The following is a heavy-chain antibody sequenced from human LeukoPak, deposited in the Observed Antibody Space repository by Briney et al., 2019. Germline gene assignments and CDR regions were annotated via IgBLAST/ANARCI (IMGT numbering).Heavy chain of an antibody. Sequence: PSETLSLTCTVSGGSISSYYWSWIRQPPGKGLEWIGYIYYSGSTNYNPSLKSRVTISVDTSKNQFSLKLSSVTAADTAVYYCARGASYSNYDFGYWGQGTLVTVSS. CDR3: ARGASYSNYDFGY. J-gene: IGHJ4*02. D-gene: IGHD4-11*01. CDR1: GGSISSYY. V-gene: IGHV4-59*12. CDR2: IYYSGST.